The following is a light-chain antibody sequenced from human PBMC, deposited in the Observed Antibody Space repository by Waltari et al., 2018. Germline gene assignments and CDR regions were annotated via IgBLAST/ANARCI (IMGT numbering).Light chain of an antibody. CDR3: AVWDDNLYGVV. CDR1: SSNIGSNS. V-gene: IGLV1-47*01. J-gene: IGLJ2*01. Sequence: QSVLTQPPSASGAPGQRATISCSGSSSNIGSNSVSWYQQFPGTAPRLLIYSNFQGPSGVPERFSGSKSGTSASLAISGLRSEDEADYYCAVWDDNLYGVVFGGGTKLTVL. CDR2: SNF.